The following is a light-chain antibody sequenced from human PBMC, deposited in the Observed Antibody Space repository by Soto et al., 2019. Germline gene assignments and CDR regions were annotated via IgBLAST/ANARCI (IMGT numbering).Light chain of an antibody. CDR3: HSYDTSLSGYV. CDR2: GNS. J-gene: IGLJ1*01. CDR1: SSNIGAGYD. V-gene: IGLV1-40*01. Sequence: QSVLTQPPSVSGAPGQRVTISCTGSSSNIGAGYDVHWYQQLPGTAPKLLIYGNSNRPSGVPDRFSGSKSGTSASLAITGLKAEDEADYYCHSYDTSLSGYVFGTGTKVTVL.